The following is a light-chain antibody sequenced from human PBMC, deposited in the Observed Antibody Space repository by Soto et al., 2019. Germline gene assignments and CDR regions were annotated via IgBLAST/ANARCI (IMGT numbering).Light chain of an antibody. CDR3: QQYNVYSWT. CDR1: QNINSW. CDR2: EAS. J-gene: IGKJ1*01. Sequence: DIQMTQSPSTLSASVGDRVTITCRASQNINSWLAWYQQKPGKAPKXLIYEASSLEKGVPARFGGSGSGTEFTLTISSLQPDDFATYYCQQYNVYSWTFGQGTKVDIK. V-gene: IGKV1-5*03.